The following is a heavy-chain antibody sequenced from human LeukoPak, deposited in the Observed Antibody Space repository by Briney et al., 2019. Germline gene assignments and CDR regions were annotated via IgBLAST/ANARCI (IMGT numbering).Heavy chain of an antibody. J-gene: IGHJ6*02. CDR3: AVHPGPVFALYQLISFYDFCGMDV. CDR2: ISYDGSNK. V-gene: IGHV3-30*03. CDR1: VVTSSVVR. Sequence: GSPCPSSAASVVTSSVVRTGGVGQATGKGLDWVAVISYDGSNKYYADSVYRRVTISRDNSKNTLYLQISILSGEDTAVYSSAVHPGPVFALYQLISFYDFCGMDVWGQGTTVTVYS. D-gene: IGHD2-2*01.